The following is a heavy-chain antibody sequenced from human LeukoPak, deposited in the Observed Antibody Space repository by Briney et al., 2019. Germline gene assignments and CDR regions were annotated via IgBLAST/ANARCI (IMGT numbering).Heavy chain of an antibody. CDR2: INREGSVK. CDR3: ARDPGFSSFDY. V-gene: IGHV3-7*01. Sequence: GGSLRLSCAVSGFTFSDYWVTWVRQTPGKGLEFVANINREGSVKNYVDSVKGLFTISRDNAKNSLYLQMTSLRVDDTAIYYCARDPGFSSFDYWGQGTLVTVSS. J-gene: IGHJ4*02. CDR1: GFTFSDYW. D-gene: IGHD3-3*02.